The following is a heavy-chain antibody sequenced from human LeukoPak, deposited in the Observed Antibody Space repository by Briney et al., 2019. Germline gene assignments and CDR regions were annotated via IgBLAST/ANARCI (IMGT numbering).Heavy chain of an antibody. Sequence: GGSLRLSCAASGFTFSSYSMNWVRQAPGKGLEWVSSISSSSSYIYYADSVKGRFTISRDNAKNSLYLQMNSLRAEDTAVYYCARDLISSSGAFDIWGQGTMVTVSS. V-gene: IGHV3-21*01. CDR1: GFTFSSYS. CDR2: ISSSSSYI. D-gene: IGHD6-6*01. CDR3: ARDLISSSGAFDI. J-gene: IGHJ3*02.